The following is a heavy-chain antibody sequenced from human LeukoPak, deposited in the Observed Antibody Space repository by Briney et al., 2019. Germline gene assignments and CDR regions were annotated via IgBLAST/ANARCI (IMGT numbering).Heavy chain of an antibody. V-gene: IGHV3-7*01. CDR1: GFTFSSYW. Sequence: GGSLRLSCVASGFTFSSYWMSWVRQAPGKGLEWVANIKQDGSEKYYVDSVKGRFTISRANAKNSLYLQMNSLRAEDTAVYYCARGGSYYASDYWGQGTLVTVSS. CDR2: IKQDGSEK. CDR3: ARGGSYYASDY. D-gene: IGHD1-26*01. J-gene: IGHJ4*02.